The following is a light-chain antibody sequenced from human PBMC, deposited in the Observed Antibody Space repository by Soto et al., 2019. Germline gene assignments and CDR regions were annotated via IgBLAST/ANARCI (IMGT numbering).Light chain of an antibody. CDR1: SSDVGSYNL. CDR3: CSYAGSSTYV. CDR2: EVS. Sequence: QSVLTQPASVSGSPGQSITISCTGTSSDVGSYNLVSWYQQHPGKAPKVMIYEVSKRPSGVPNRFSGSKSGNTASLTISGLQAEDEADYYCCSYAGSSTYVFGTGTKLTVL. V-gene: IGLV2-23*02. J-gene: IGLJ1*01.